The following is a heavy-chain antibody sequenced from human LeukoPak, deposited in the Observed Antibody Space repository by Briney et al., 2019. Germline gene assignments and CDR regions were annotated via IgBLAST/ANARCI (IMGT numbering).Heavy chain of an antibody. Sequence: SETLSLTCTVSGGSISSSSYYWGWIRQPPGKGLEWIGSIYYSGSTYYNPSLKSRVTISVDTSKNQFSLKLSSVTAADTAVYYCARSPGGRFDYWGQGTLVTVSS. D-gene: IGHD3-16*01. V-gene: IGHV4-39*07. J-gene: IGHJ4*02. CDR3: ARSPGGRFDY. CDR2: IYYSGST. CDR1: GGSISSSSYY.